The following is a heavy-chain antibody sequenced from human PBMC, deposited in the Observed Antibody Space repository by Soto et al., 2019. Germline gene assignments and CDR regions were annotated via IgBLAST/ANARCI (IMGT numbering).Heavy chain of an antibody. Sequence: QVQLLQSGAEVKKPGSSVKVSCKASGYTFTSYDINWVRQATGQGLEWMGWMNPNSGNTGYAQKFQGRVIMTRNTSISTAYMELGCLRSEDTAVYYCARGLFARGVNWFDPWGPGTLVTVSS. CDR3: ARGLFARGVNWFDP. CDR1: GYTFTSYD. J-gene: IGHJ5*02. D-gene: IGHD2-21*01. V-gene: IGHV1-8*01. CDR2: MNPNSGNT.